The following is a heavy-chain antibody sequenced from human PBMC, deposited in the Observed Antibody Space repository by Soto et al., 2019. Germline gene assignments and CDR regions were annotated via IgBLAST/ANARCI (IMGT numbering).Heavy chain of an antibody. CDR1: GYTFTSYD. CDR3: ARPVLAAAGRYYFDY. V-gene: IGHV1-8*01. CDR2: MNPNSGNT. D-gene: IGHD6-13*01. Sequence: QVQLVQSGAEVKKPGASVKVSCKASGYTFTSYDINWVRQATGQGLEWMGWMNPNSGNTGYAQKFQGRVTMTRNTSISTAYMELSSLRSEDTAVYYGARPVLAAAGRYYFDYWCQGTLVTVSS. J-gene: IGHJ4*02.